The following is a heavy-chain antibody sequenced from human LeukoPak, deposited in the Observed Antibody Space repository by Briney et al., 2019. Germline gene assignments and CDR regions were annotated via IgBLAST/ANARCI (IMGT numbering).Heavy chain of an antibody. CDR2: INPNSGVT. CDR3: ARHPGKVTNDWYFDL. Sequence: ASVKVSCKTSGYTFTGYYMHWVRQAPGQGLEWMGWINPNSGVTNYAQKFQGRVTMTRDTSISTAYMELSRLSSIDTAVYYCARHPGKVTNDWYFDLWGRGTLVTVSS. V-gene: IGHV1-2*02. D-gene: IGHD4-23*01. J-gene: IGHJ2*01. CDR1: GYTFTGYY.